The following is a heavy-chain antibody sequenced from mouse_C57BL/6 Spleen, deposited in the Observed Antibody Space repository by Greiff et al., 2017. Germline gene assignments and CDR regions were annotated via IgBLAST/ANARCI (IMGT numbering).Heavy chain of an antibody. Sequence: DVMLVESEGGLVQPGSSMKLSCTASGFTFSDYYMAWVRQVPEKGLEWVANINYDGSSTYYLDSLKGRFIISRDNAKNILYLQMSSLKSEDTATYYCAREDYYSNSYAMDYWGQGTSVTVSS. D-gene: IGHD2-5*01. CDR2: INYDGSST. J-gene: IGHJ4*01. CDR1: GFTFSDYY. V-gene: IGHV5-16*01. CDR3: AREDYYSNSYAMDY.